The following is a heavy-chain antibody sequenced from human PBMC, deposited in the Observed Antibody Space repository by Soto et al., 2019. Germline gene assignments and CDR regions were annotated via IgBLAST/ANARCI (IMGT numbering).Heavy chain of an antibody. V-gene: IGHV4-59*01. Sequence: SETLSLTCTVSGGSISSYYWSWIRQPPGKGLEWIGYIYYSGSTNYNPSLKSRVTISVDTSKNQFSLKLSSVTAADTAVYYCARRTIFGVVNLSTMDVWGQGTTVTVSS. D-gene: IGHD3-3*01. CDR1: GGSISSYY. J-gene: IGHJ6*02. CDR3: ARRTIFGVVNLSTMDV. CDR2: IYYSGST.